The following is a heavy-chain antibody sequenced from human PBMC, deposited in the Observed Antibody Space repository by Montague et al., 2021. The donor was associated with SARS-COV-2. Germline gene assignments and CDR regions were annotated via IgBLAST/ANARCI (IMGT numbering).Heavy chain of an antibody. CDR2: IYYSGST. CDR1: GGSISSRSYY. D-gene: IGHD4-23*01. J-gene: IGHJ3*02. Sequence: SETLSLTCTVSGGSISSRSYYWGWIRQPPGKGLEWIGSIYYSGSTYYNPSLKSRVTISVDTSKNQFSLKLSSVTAADTAVYYCARMRGDYGGTYDTFDIWGLGTMVPVSS. V-gene: IGHV4-39*01. CDR3: ARMRGDYGGTYDTFDI.